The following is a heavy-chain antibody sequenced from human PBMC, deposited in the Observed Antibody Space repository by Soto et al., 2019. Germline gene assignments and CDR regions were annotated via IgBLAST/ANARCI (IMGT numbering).Heavy chain of an antibody. Sequence: SLKVSCKASGYTFTSYGISWVRQAPGQGLEWMGWISAYNGNTNYAQKLQGRVTMTTDTSTSTAYMELRSLRSDDTAVYYCAREPYYDFWSGYLDYFDYWGQGTLVTVSS. D-gene: IGHD3-3*01. V-gene: IGHV1-18*01. CDR2: ISAYNGNT. CDR3: AREPYYDFWSGYLDYFDY. J-gene: IGHJ4*02. CDR1: GYTFTSYG.